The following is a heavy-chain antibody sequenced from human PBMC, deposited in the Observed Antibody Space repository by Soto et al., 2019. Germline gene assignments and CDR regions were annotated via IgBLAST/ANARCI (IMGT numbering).Heavy chain of an antibody. Sequence: GGSLRLSCAASGFTFSSYSMNWVRQAPGKGLEWVSSISSSSSYIYYADSVKGRFTISRDNAKNSLYLQMNSLGAEDTAVYYCARDRSLYCSGGSCPRGDAFDIWGQGTMVTVSS. D-gene: IGHD2-15*01. CDR1: GFTFSSYS. CDR2: ISSSSSYI. CDR3: ARDRSLYCSGGSCPRGDAFDI. J-gene: IGHJ3*02. V-gene: IGHV3-21*01.